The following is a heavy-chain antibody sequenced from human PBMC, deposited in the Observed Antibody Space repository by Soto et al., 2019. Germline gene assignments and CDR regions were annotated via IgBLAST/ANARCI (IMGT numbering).Heavy chain of an antibody. V-gene: IGHV1-2*04. D-gene: IGHD2-15*01. CDR3: ARAAPGGFDAFDI. CDR2: INPNSGGT. Sequence: QVQLVQSGAEVKKPGASVKVSCKASGYTFTGYYMHWVRQAPGQGLEWMGWINPNSGGTNYAQKFKGWVTMTRDTSISTAYMELSRMRSDDTAVYYCARAAPGGFDAFDIWGQGTMVTVSS. CDR1: GYTFTGYY. J-gene: IGHJ3*02.